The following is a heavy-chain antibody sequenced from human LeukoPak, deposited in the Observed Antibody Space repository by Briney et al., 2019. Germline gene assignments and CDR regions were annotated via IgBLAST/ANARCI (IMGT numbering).Heavy chain of an antibody. Sequence: SVKVSCKASGGTFSSYAISWVRQAPGQGLEWMGRIIPILGIANYAQKFQGRDTITADKSTSTAYMELSSLRSEDTAVYYCARGDAYCGGDCYSDYWGQGTLVTVSS. V-gene: IGHV1-69*04. D-gene: IGHD2-21*02. CDR3: ARGDAYCGGDCYSDY. CDR2: IIPILGIA. J-gene: IGHJ4*02. CDR1: GGTFSSYA.